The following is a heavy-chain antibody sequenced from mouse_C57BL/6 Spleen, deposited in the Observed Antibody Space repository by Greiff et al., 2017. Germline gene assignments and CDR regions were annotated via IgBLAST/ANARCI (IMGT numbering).Heavy chain of an antibody. CDR2: INPSTGGT. J-gene: IGHJ4*01. Sequence: VQLKQSGPELVKPGASVKISCKASGYSFTGYYMNWVKQSPEKSLEWIGEINPSTGGTTYNQKFKAKATLTVDKSSSTAYMQLKSLTSEDSAVYYCARRSDDYEGDYYAMDYWGQGTSVTVSS. CDR3: ARRSDDYEGDYYAMDY. D-gene: IGHD2-4*01. CDR1: GYSFTGYY. V-gene: IGHV1-42*01.